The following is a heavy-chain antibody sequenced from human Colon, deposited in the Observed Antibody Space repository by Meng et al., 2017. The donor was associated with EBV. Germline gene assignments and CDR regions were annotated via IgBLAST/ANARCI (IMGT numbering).Heavy chain of an antibody. V-gene: IGHV4-39*07. D-gene: IGHD5-18*01. Sequence: QLQLQESGPGLVEPSETLSLTCTGSGCSISSSSYSWAWIRQPPGKGLEWIGGISYGGSTSYNPSLKSRVTISIDTSKNQFSLSLTSVTAADTAIYYCARGIQIWHEIDYWGQGTLVTVSS. J-gene: IGHJ4*02. CDR3: ARGIQIWHEIDY. CDR2: ISYGGST. CDR1: GCSISSSSYS.